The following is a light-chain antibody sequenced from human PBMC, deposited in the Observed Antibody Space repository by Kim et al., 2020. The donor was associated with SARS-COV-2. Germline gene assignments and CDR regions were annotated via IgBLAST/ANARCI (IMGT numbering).Light chain of an antibody. CDR1: SSDVGTYKV. CDR2: EVS. J-gene: IGLJ3*02. V-gene: IGLV2-23*02. CDR3: CSYAGSRTWM. Sequence: QSALTQPASVSGSPGQSITISCTGTSSDVGTYKVVSWYQQHPDRAPKLIIYEVSKRPSGVSDRFSASKSGNTASLTISGLQTEDEADYYCCSYAGSRTWMFGGGNQLTVL.